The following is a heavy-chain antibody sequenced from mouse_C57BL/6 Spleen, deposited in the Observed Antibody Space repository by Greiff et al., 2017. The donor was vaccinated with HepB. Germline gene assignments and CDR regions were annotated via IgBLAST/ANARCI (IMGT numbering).Heavy chain of an antibody. CDR1: GYTFTSYW. CDR2: IDPSDSYT. D-gene: IGHD2-5*01. V-gene: IGHV1-59*01. CDR3: ARWDSNYAMDY. Sequence: QVQLQQPVAELVRPGTSVKLSCKASGYTFTSYWMHWVKQRPGQGLEWIGVIDPSDSYTNYNQKFKGKATLTVDTSSSTAYMQLSSLTSEDSAVYYCARWDSNYAMDYWGQGTSVTVSS. J-gene: IGHJ4*01.